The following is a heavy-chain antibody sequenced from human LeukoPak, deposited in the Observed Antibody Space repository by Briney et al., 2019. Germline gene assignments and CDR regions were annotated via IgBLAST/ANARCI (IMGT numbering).Heavy chain of an antibody. J-gene: IGHJ4*02. D-gene: IGHD3-10*01. Sequence: SETLSLTCTVSGGSISSYYWSWIRQPPGKGLEWIGYIYYSGSTNYNPSLKSRVTISVDTSKNQFSPKLSSVTAADTAVYYCARAKRYYYGSGSVPQPDYWGQGTLVTVSS. CDR2: IYYSGST. CDR1: GGSISSYY. CDR3: ARAKRYYYGSGSVPQPDY. V-gene: IGHV4-59*01.